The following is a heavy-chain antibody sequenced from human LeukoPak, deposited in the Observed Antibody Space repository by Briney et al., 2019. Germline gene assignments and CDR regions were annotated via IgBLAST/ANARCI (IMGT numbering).Heavy chain of an antibody. J-gene: IGHJ5*02. D-gene: IGHD3-22*01. CDR2: INHSGST. CDR3: ARDYDGGFDP. CDR1: GGSFSGYY. V-gene: IGHV4-34*01. Sequence: SGTLSLTCAVYGGSFSGYYWSWIRQPPGKGLEWIGEINHSGSTNYNPSLKSRVTISVDTSKNQFSLKLSSVTAADTAVYYCARDYDGGFDPWGPGALVTVAS.